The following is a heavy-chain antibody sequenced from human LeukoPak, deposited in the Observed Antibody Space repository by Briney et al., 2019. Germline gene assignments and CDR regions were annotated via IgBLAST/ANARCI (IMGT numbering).Heavy chain of an antibody. CDR3: ALDSSGWSDDSFDI. Sequence: KPSETLSLTCTVCGASISFYYWSCIRQPPGKGLEWIGYIYYSGSTNYNPSLKSRVTMSIDTSKNQFSLNLNSVTAADTAVYYCALDSSGWSDDSFDIWGQGTMVTVSS. D-gene: IGHD6-13*01. V-gene: IGHV4-59*01. J-gene: IGHJ3*02. CDR2: IYYSGST. CDR1: GASISFYY.